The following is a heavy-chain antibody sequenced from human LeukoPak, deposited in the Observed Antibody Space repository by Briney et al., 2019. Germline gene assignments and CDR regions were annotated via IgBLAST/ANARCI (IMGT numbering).Heavy chain of an antibody. Sequence: PSETLSLTCTVSGGSISSSSYYWGWIRQPPGKGLEWIGVINHSGSTNYNPSLKSRVTISVDTSKNQFSLKLSSVTAADTAVYYCAGGSYHWGFDPWGQGTLVTVSS. D-gene: IGHD1-26*01. CDR3: AGGSYHWGFDP. CDR1: GGSISSSSYY. J-gene: IGHJ5*02. CDR2: INHSGST. V-gene: IGHV4-39*07.